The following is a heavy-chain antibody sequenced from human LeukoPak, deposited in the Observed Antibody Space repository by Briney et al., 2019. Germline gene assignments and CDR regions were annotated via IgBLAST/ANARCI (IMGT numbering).Heavy chain of an antibody. V-gene: IGHV1-69*13. D-gene: IGHD4-17*01. J-gene: IGHJ5*02. CDR1: GGTFSSYA. CDR2: IIPIFGTA. CDR3: ARGGDYGDYVNWFDP. Sequence: SVKVSCKASGGTFSSYAISWVRQAPGQGLEWMGGIIPIFGTASYAQKFQGRVTITADESTSTAYMELSSLRSEDTAVYYCARGGDYGDYVNWFDPWGQGTLVTVSS.